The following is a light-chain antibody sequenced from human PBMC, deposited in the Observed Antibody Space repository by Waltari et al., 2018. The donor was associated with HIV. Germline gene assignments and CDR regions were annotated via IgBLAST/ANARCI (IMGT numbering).Light chain of an antibody. J-gene: IGKJ2*01. Sequence: DIHMTQSPSSLSASIGARVTITCRASQSISRSLNWYQQRPGKAPKLLIYGASTLQSEVPSRFSGSGSGTDFTLTISGLQPEDFATYHCQQSTNTPRYTFGQGTKVEMK. CDR2: GAS. CDR1: QSISRS. V-gene: IGKV1-39*01. CDR3: QQSTNTPRYT.